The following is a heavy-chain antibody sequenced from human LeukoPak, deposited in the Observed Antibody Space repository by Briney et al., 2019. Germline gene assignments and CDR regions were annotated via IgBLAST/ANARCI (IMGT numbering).Heavy chain of an antibody. J-gene: IGHJ3*02. D-gene: IGHD2-15*01. Sequence: ASVKVSCKASGGTFSSYAISWVRQAPGRGLEWMGRIIPILGIANYAQKFQGRVTITADKSTSIAYMELSSLRSEDTAVYYCARAHRSSGYCSGGSCWDYAFDIWGQGTMVTVSS. V-gene: IGHV1-69*04. CDR1: GGTFSSYA. CDR2: IIPILGIA. CDR3: ARAHRSSGYCSGGSCWDYAFDI.